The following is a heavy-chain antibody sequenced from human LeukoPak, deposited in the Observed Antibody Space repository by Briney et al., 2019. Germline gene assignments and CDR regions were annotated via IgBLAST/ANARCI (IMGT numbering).Heavy chain of an antibody. V-gene: IGHV3-21*01. CDR3: ARPIRTPYGSGSYYTDY. Sequence: GGSLRLSCAASGFTFSSYSMNWVRQAPGKGLEWVSSISSSSSSYINYADSVKGRFTISRDNAKNSLYLQMNSLRAEDTAVYYCARPIRTPYGSGSYYTDYWGQGTLVTVSS. D-gene: IGHD3-10*01. CDR2: ISSSSSSYI. CDR1: GFTFSSYS. J-gene: IGHJ4*02.